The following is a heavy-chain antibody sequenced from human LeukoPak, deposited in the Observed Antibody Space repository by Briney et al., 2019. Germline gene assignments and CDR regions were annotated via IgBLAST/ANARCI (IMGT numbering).Heavy chain of an antibody. J-gene: IGHJ4*02. CDR1: GGSISSGGYY. CDR2: TYYSGST. D-gene: IGHD3-10*01. CDR3: ARALDYYYGSGSYQRYFDY. Sequence: SETLSLTCTVSGGSISSGGYYWSWIRQHPGKGLEWIGYTYYSGSTYYNPSLKSRVTISVDTSKNQFSLKLSSVTAADTAVYYCARALDYYYGSGSYQRYFDYWGQGTLVTVSS. V-gene: IGHV4-31*03.